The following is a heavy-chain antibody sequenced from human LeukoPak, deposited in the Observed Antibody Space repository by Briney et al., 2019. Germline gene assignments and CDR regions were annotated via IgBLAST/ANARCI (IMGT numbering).Heavy chain of an antibody. Sequence: GRSLRLSCAASGFTFDDYAMHWVRQAPGKGLEWVSSISWNSGSIAYADSVKGRFTISRDNAKNSLYLQMNSLRAEDTAFCYCAKATYSTSPGYYFDYWGQGTLVTVSS. CDR1: GFTFDDYA. J-gene: IGHJ4*02. CDR3: AKATYSTSPGYYFDY. D-gene: IGHD6-6*01. V-gene: IGHV3-9*01. CDR2: ISWNSGSI.